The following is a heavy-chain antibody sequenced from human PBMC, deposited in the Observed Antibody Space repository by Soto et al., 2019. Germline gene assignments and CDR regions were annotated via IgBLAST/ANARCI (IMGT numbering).Heavy chain of an antibody. Sequence: SESLSITSTVSGGCMSSSRYYWGLNRQPPGKGLEWIGSIYYSGSTYYNPSLKSRVTISVDTSKNQFSLMLSSVTAADTAVYYCARHGPPGSSGWYEVAYYYYGLDVWGQGTTVTVSS. CDR1: GGCMSSSRYY. CDR2: IYYSGST. V-gene: IGHV4-39*01. CDR3: ARHGPPGSSGWYEVAYYYYGLDV. J-gene: IGHJ6*02. D-gene: IGHD6-19*01.